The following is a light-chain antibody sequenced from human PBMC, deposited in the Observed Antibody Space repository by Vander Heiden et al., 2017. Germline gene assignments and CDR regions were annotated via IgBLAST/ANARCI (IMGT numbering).Light chain of an antibody. J-gene: IGLJ2*01. CDR2: QDS. CDR3: QAWDSSTLVV. CDR1: TLGDKY. V-gene: IGLV3-1*01. Sequence: SYELTQPPSVSVSPGQTASITCPGDTLGDKYACWYQQKPGQSPVLVIYQDSKRPSGIPERFSGSNSGNTATLTISGTQAMDEADYYCQAWDSSTLVVFGGGTKLTVL.